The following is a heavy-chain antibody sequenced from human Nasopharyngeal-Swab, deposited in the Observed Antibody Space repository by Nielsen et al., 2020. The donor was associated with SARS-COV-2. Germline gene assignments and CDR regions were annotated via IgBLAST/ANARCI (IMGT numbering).Heavy chain of an antibody. V-gene: IGHV3-53*01. J-gene: IGHJ4*02. CDR3: ARSGARHRGPDY. CDR2: FHTGDDT. CDR1: GFTVSGSY. D-gene: IGHD2-15*01. Sequence: GGSLRLSCVASGFTVSGSYMSWARQAPGKGLEWVSLFHTGDDTNYADAVKGRFTISRDSSKSTMYLQMSSLRGEDTAVYYCARSGARHRGPDYWGQGTLVTVSS.